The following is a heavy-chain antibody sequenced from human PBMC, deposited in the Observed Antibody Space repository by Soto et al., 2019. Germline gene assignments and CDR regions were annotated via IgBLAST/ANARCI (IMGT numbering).Heavy chain of an antibody. V-gene: IGHV4-4*02. D-gene: IGHD2-2*01. CDR1: SGSISSSNW. CDR3: ARTLPCSSSSCSYGGIDY. Sequence: QVQLQESGPRLVQPSGTLSLTCAVSSGSISSSNWWSWVRQPPGKGLEWIGEIYHSGSTNYNPSLKSRVTISVDKSKNQFSLKLTSVTAADTAIYYCARTLPCSSSSCSYGGIDYWGQGTLVTVSS. CDR2: IYHSGST. J-gene: IGHJ4*02.